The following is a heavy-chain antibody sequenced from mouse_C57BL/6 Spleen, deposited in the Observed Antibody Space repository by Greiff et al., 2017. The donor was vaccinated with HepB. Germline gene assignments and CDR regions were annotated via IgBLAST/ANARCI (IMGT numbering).Heavy chain of an antibody. V-gene: IGHV1-18*01. CDR3: ARKGSYYSNYEFAY. Sequence: VHVKQSGPELVKPGASVKIPCKASGYTFTDYNMDWVKQSHGKSLEWIGDINPNNGGTIYNQKFKGKATLTVDKSSSTAYMELRSLTSEDTAVYYCARKGSYYSNYEFAYWGQGTLVTVSA. CDR2: INPNNGGT. D-gene: IGHD2-5*01. J-gene: IGHJ3*01. CDR1: GYTFTDYN.